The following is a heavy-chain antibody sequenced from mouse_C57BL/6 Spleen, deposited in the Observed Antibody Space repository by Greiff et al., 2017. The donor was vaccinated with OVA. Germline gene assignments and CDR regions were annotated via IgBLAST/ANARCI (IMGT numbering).Heavy chain of an antibody. CDR2: ILPGSGST. V-gene: IGHV1-9*01. CDR3: ARRYYGSSYRFAY. J-gene: IGHJ3*01. D-gene: IGHD1-1*01. CDR1: GYTFTGYW. Sequence: QVQLKESGAELMKPGASVKLSCKATGYTFTGYWIEWVKQRPGHGLEWIGEILPGSGSTNYNEKFKGKATFTADTSSNTAYMQLSSLTTEDSAIYYCARRYYGSSYRFAYWGQGTLVTVSA.